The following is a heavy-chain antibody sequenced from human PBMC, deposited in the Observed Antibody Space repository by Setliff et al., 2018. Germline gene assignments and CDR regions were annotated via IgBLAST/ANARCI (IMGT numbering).Heavy chain of an antibody. D-gene: IGHD6-13*01. Sequence: PVGSLRLSCVGPGFSFRNCWASWVRQAPGKGPEWVASINPGGSEKYYVDSVRGRFTISRDNARNSLSLQMNSLRSDDTAVYYCAKCSSWRSHYPHFDYWGPGTRVTVSS. CDR1: GFSFRNCW. CDR3: AKCSSWRSHYPHFDY. J-gene: IGHJ4*02. CDR2: INPGGSEK. V-gene: IGHV3-7*01.